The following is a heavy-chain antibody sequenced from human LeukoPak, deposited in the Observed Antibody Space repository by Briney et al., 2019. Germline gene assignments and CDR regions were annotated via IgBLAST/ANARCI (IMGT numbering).Heavy chain of an antibody. CDR1: GFTFSSYS. V-gene: IGHV3-48*04. J-gene: IGHJ4*02. Sequence: HPGGSLRLSCAASGFTFSSYSMNWVRQAPGKGLEWVSYISSSSSTIYYADSVKGRFTISRDNAKNSLYLQMNSLRAEDTAVYYCARDSVSGYFDYWGQGTLVTVSS. D-gene: IGHD3-10*01. CDR3: ARDSVSGYFDY. CDR2: ISSSSSTI.